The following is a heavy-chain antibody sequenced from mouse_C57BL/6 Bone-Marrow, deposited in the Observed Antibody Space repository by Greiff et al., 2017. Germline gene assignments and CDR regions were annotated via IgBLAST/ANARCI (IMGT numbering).Heavy chain of an antibody. V-gene: IGHV1-55*01. CDR3: ARERVWLDYFDD. CDR2: IYPGSGST. CDR1: GYTFTSYW. J-gene: IGHJ2*01. D-gene: IGHD2-2*01. Sequence: QVQLQQPGAELVKPGASVKMSCKASGYTFTSYWITWVKQRPGQGLEWIGDIYPGSGSTNYNEKFKSKATLTVDTSSSTAYMQLSSLTSEDSAVYYCARERVWLDYFDDWGQGTTLTVSS.